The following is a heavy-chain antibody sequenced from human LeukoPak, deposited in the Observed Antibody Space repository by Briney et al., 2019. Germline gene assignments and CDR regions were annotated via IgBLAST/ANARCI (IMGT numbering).Heavy chain of an antibody. Sequence: KPSETLSLTCAVYGGSFSGYYWSWIRQPPGKGLEWIGEINHSGSTNYNPSLKSRVTISVDTSKNQSSLKLSSVTAADTAVYYCASGYSSGWFSYWGQGTLVTVSS. J-gene: IGHJ4*02. CDR3: ASGYSSGWFSY. D-gene: IGHD6-19*01. CDR2: INHSGST. CDR1: GGSFSGYY. V-gene: IGHV4-34*01.